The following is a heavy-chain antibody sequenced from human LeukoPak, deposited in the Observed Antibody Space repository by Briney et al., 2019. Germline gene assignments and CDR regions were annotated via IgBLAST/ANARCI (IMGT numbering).Heavy chain of an antibody. D-gene: IGHD5-18*01. CDR3: AKAEADTAMATAIDY. Sequence: PGGSLRLSCAASGFTFDDYTMHWVRQAPGKGLEWVSLISWDGGSTYYADSVKGRFTISRDNSKNSLYLQMNSLRTEDTALYYCAKAEADTAMATAIDYWGQGTLVTVSS. J-gene: IGHJ4*02. V-gene: IGHV3-43*01. CDR2: ISWDGGST. CDR1: GFTFDDYT.